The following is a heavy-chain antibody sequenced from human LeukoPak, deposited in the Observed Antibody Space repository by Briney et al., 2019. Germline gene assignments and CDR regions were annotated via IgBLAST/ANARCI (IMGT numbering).Heavy chain of an antibody. D-gene: IGHD3-16*02. CDR2: ISSSSSYI. V-gene: IGHV3-21*01. Sequence: GGSLRLSCAASGFTFSSYSMNWVRQAPGKGLEWVSSISSSSSYIYYADSVKGRFTISRDNAKNSLYLQMNSLRAEDTAVYYCARDFMSTFGGVIVTRSYGAFDIWGQGTMVTVSS. CDR1: GFTFSSYS. CDR3: ARDFMSTFGGVIVTRSYGAFDI. J-gene: IGHJ3*02.